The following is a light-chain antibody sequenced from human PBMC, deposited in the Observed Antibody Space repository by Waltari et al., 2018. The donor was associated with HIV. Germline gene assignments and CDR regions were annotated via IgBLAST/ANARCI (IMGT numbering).Light chain of an antibody. Sequence: QSVLTQPPSPSGAPGQRVNIARSGGHSKSGAKLATRYQQIPGMAPKLLICRVGLRPPGVPDRFSGSKSGTSASLAISGLRSEDEADYYCASWDDRLSGPVFGGGTKLTVL. V-gene: IGLV1-47*01. CDR3: ASWDDRLSGPV. J-gene: IGLJ3*02. CDR2: RVG. CDR1: HSKSGAKL.